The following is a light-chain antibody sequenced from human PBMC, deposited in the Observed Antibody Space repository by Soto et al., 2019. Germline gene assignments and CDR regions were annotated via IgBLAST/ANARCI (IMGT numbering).Light chain of an antibody. CDR3: QQYSSYPT. V-gene: IGKV1-5*01. CDR2: HAS. CDR1: QGISNW. J-gene: IGKJ1*01. Sequence: DIQMTQSPSTLSASIGDTFTVACRASQGISNWLAWYQQKPGKAPKLLIFHASSLESGVPSRFSGSGSGTEFTLTISSLQSDDFATYYCQQYSSYPTFGQGTKVDI.